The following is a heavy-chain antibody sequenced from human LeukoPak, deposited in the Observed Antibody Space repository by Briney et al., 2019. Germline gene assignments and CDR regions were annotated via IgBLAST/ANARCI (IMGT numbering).Heavy chain of an antibody. CDR3: ATGVSGPIDS. V-gene: IGHV3-48*01. CDR1: GFTFSRYT. CDR2: ISSSSSTI. Sequence: PGGSLRLSCAASGFTFSRYTMNWVRQAPGKGLEWISYISSSSSTIYYADSVKGRFTISRDNANNSVNLQMSSLRAEETAVYYCATGVSGPIDSWGQGTLVTVSS. D-gene: IGHD5-12*01. J-gene: IGHJ4*02.